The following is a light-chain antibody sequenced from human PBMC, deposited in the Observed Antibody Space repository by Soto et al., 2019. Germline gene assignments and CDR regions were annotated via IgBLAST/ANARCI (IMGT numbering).Light chain of an antibody. CDR2: GTS. CDR3: QQYTSYPWT. J-gene: IGKJ1*01. Sequence: EIVMTQSPATLSVSPGERATLSCRASQSVYRNVVWYQQKPGQPPRLLIYGTSTRATGIPARFSGSGSGTEFTLTISSLQPDDFATYYCQQYTSYPWTFGQGTKVDI. CDR1: QSVYRN. V-gene: IGKV3-15*01.